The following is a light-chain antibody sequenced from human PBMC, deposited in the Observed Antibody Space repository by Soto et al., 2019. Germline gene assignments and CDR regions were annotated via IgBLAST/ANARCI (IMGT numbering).Light chain of an antibody. J-gene: IGLJ2*01. CDR3: NSYTSSSPL. V-gene: IGLV2-14*01. CDR2: DVS. CDR1: SSDVGGYNY. Sequence: QSALTQPASVSGSPGQSITISCTGTSSDVGGYNYVSWYQQHPGKAPKLMIYDVSNRPSGVSNRFSGSKSGNTASLTISGLQAEDEADYYCNSYTSSSPLFGGGTKVTV.